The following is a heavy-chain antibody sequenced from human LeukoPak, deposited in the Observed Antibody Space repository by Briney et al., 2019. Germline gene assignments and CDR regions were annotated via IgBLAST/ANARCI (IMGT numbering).Heavy chain of an antibody. Sequence: ASVKVSCKASGYTFTSYDINWVRQATGQGLEWMGWMNPNSGNTGYAQKFQGRVTMTRNTSISTAYMELSSLRSEDTAVYYCARVKGFREEYSGSYDYWGQGTLVTVSS. J-gene: IGHJ4*02. CDR1: GYTFTSYD. V-gene: IGHV1-8*01. CDR3: ARVKGFREEYSGSYDY. CDR2: MNPNSGNT. D-gene: IGHD1-26*01.